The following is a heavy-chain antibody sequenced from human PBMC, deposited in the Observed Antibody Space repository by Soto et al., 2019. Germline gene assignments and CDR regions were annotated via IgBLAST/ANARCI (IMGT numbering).Heavy chain of an antibody. CDR2: ISAYNGNT. Sequence: GASVKVSCKASGYTFTSYGISWVRQAPGQGLEWMGWISAYNGNTNYAQKLQGRGTMTTDTSTSTAYMELRSLRSDDTAVYYCARDTADSSFLKAPFWGQGTMVTVSS. CDR1: GYTFTSYG. D-gene: IGHD3-22*01. V-gene: IGHV1-18*01. CDR3: ARDTADSSFLKAPF. J-gene: IGHJ3*01.